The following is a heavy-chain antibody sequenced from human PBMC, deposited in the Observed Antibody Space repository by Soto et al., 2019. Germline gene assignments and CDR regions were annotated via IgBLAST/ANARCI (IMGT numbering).Heavy chain of an antibody. CDR3: AKEPPARGGGWFDP. V-gene: IGHV3-23*01. D-gene: IGHD3-16*01. Sequence: EVQLLESGGGLVQPGGSLRLSCAASGFTFSSYAMSWVRQATGQGLEWVSAISGSGGSTYYADSVKGRITISRDNSKNTLYLQMNSRRAEDTAVYYCAKEPPARGGGWFDPWGQGTLVTVSS. CDR2: ISGSGGST. J-gene: IGHJ5*02. CDR1: GFTFSSYA.